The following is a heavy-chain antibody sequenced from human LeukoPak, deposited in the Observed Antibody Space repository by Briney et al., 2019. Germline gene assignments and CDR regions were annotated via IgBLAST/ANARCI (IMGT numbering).Heavy chain of an antibody. CDR1: GFTFSSYR. CDR2: INGDGRNI. CDR3: ARDGGSAIPFDY. V-gene: IGHV3-74*01. Sequence: GGSLRLSCVASGFTFSSYRMHWVRQDPRKGLVWVSRINGDGRNINYADSVRGRFTISRDNAKNTLYLQMNTLRVEDTAVYYCARDGGSAIPFDYWGQGTLVTVSS. J-gene: IGHJ4*02.